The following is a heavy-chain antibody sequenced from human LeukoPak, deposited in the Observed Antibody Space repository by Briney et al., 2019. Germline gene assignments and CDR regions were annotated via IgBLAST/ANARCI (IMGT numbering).Heavy chain of an antibody. CDR1: GGSLSSYY. CDR3: ARVNYGSGSSRGFDY. J-gene: IGHJ4*02. D-gene: IGHD3-10*01. V-gene: IGHV4-59*01. Sequence: PSETLSLTCTVSGGSLSSYYWSWIRQPAGKGLEWIAYIYYSGGTNYNPSLKSRVTISVDTSKNQFSLKLSSVTAADTAVYYCARVNYGSGSSRGFDYWGQGTLVTVSS. CDR2: IYYSGGT.